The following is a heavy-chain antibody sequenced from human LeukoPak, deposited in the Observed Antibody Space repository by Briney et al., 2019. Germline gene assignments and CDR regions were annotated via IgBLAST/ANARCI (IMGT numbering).Heavy chain of an antibody. CDR3: ARGSNYYDSSGPLDY. V-gene: IGHV3-11*01. CDR1: GFTFSDYY. D-gene: IGHD3-22*01. CDR2: ISSSGSTI. Sequence: GGSLRLSCAASGFTFSDYYMSWIRQAPGKGMEWVSYISSSGSTIYYADSVKGRFTISRDNAKNSLYLQMNSLRAEDTAVYYCARGSNYYDSSGPLDYWGQGTLVTVSS. J-gene: IGHJ4*02.